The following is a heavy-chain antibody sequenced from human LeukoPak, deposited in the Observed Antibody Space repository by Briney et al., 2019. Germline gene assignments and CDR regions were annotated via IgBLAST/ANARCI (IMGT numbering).Heavy chain of an antibody. D-gene: IGHD6-19*01. Sequence: PSETLSLTCTVSGGSISSGVYYWSWIRQHPGKGLEWIGYIYYSGSTYYNPSLKSRVTISVDTSKNQFSLKLSSVTAADTAVYYCASLASGWYPFTVHWYFDLWGRGTLVTVSS. J-gene: IGHJ2*01. V-gene: IGHV4-31*03. CDR1: GGSISSGVYY. CDR2: IYYSGST. CDR3: ASLASGWYPFTVHWYFDL.